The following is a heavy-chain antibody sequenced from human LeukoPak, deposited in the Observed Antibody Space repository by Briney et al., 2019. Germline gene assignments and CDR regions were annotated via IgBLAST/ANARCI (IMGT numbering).Heavy chain of an antibody. CDR3: ARVGYYYDSSGYPPFDY. D-gene: IGHD3-22*01. V-gene: IGHV4-4*07. Sequence: PSETLSLTCTVSGGSISSYYWSWIRQPAGKGLEWIGRIYTSGSTNYNPSLKSRVTMSVDTSKNQFSLKLSSVTAADTAVYYCARVGYYYDSSGYPPFDYLGQGTLVTVSS. CDR1: GGSISSYY. J-gene: IGHJ4*02. CDR2: IYTSGST.